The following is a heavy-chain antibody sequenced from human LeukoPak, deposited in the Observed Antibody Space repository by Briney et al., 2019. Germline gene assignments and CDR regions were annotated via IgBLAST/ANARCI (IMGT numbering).Heavy chain of an antibody. CDR2: IYSGGST. Sequence: GGSLRLSCAASGFTVGSNYMSWVRQAPGKGLEWVSVIYSGGSTYYADSVKGRFTISRDNSKNTLYLQMNSLRAEDTAVHYCARWLSRGPFDYWGQGTLVSVSS. CDR3: ARWLSRGPFDY. V-gene: IGHV3-66*01. D-gene: IGHD5-24*01. CDR1: GFTVGSNY. J-gene: IGHJ4*02.